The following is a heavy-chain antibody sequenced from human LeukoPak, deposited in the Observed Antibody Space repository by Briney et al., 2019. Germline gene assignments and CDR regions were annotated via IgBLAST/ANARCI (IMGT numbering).Heavy chain of an antibody. CDR2: ISSRSSTI. J-gene: IGHJ3*01. V-gene: IGHV3-48*04. CDR3: TRETAFDF. CDR1: GFIFNDYS. Sequence: GGSLRLSCVGSGFIFNDYSMNWVRQAPGKGPEWVSYISSRSSTIYYADSVEGRFTISRDNAKNSLYLQMNSLRAEDSAVYYCTRETAFDFWGQGTVVTVSS.